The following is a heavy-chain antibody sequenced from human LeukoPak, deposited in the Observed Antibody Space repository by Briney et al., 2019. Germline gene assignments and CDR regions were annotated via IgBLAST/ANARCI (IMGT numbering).Heavy chain of an antibody. CDR3: VRDLTGGSGD. V-gene: IGHV1-2*02. CDR1: GYTFTDYY. D-gene: IGHD6-19*01. Sequence: ASVKVSCKASGYTFTDYYMHWVRQAPGQTFEWLAWINPKSGDTHYTQKVQGRVTVTTDTSITSVYMELSGLQSDDTAVYYCVRDLTGGSGDWGQGTLVTVSS. J-gene: IGHJ4*02. CDR2: INPKSGDT.